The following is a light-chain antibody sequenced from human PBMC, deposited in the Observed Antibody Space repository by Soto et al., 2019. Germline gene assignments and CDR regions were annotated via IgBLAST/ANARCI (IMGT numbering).Light chain of an antibody. CDR1: QSVSSSY. Sequence: EIVLTQSPDTLSLSPGERATLSCRASQSVSSSYLAWYQQKTGQAPRLLIYGTSNRATGIPDRFSGSGSGTDFTLTISRLEPEDFAVYYCQQYCNSRWTFGQGTKVEIK. CDR3: QQYCNSRWT. CDR2: GTS. J-gene: IGKJ1*01. V-gene: IGKV3-20*01.